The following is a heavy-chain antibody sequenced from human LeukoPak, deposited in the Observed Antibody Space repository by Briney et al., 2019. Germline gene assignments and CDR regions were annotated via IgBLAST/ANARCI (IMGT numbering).Heavy chain of an antibody. Sequence: GGSLRLSCAASGFIFSNYAMSWVRQAPGKGLEWVSGISCGAGTPYYADSVKGRFTISRDNSKNTLYLQMSSLRAEDTAVYYCAKRRTTVTTMDYFDYWGQGTLVTVSS. V-gene: IGHV3-23*01. CDR2: ISCGAGTP. CDR3: AKRRTTVTTMDYFDY. CDR1: GFIFSNYA. D-gene: IGHD4-17*01. J-gene: IGHJ4*02.